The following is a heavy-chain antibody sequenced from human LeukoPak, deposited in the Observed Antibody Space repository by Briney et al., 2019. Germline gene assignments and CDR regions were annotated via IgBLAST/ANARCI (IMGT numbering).Heavy chain of an antibody. D-gene: IGHD1-26*01. CDR1: VRSISSSSYY. CDR2: IYYSGST. Sequence: SSATQSLTCTVSVRSISSSSYYWGWIRQPPGKRLVWIGRIYYSGSTYYNPSLKSRVTISVDTSKNQFSLKLSSVTAADTAVYYCAREGATQAFDIWGQGAMVSVSS. CDR3: AREGATQAFDI. V-gene: IGHV4-39*02. J-gene: IGHJ3*02.